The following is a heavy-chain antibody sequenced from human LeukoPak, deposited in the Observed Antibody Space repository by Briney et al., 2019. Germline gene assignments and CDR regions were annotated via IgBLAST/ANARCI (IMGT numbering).Heavy chain of an antibody. CDR1: GGSISSYY. Sequence: SETLSLTCTVSGGSISSYYWNWIRQSAGKGLEWIGRIYTSGSTNYNPSLKSRVTMSVDTSRKQFSLKLSSVTAADTAVYYCATTESYYRDSLLEYWGQGTLVTVSS. J-gene: IGHJ4*02. D-gene: IGHD1-26*01. CDR2: IYTSGST. V-gene: IGHV4-4*07. CDR3: ATTESYYRDSLLEY.